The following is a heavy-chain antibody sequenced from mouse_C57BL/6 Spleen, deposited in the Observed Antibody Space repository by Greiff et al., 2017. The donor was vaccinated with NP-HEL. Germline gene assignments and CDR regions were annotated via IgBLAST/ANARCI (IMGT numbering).Heavy chain of an antibody. Sequence: EVQGVESGGGLVKPGGSLKLSCAASGFPFGSYAISWVRQTPEKRLRWVATISDGGSYTYYPDNVKGRFTISRDNAKNNLYLQMSHLKSEDTAMYYCARGITTVVFDYWGQGTTLTVSS. V-gene: IGHV5-4*01. CDR2: ISDGGSYT. D-gene: IGHD1-1*01. CDR1: GFPFGSYA. CDR3: ARGITTVVFDY. J-gene: IGHJ2*01.